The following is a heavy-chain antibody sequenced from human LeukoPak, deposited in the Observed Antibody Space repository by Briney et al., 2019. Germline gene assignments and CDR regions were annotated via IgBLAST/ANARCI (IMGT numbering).Heavy chain of an antibody. CDR1: GGSCSGYY. CDR2: IYHSGST. Sequence: SETLSLTCAVYGGSCSGYYWSWIRQPPGKGLEWIGEIYHSGSTNYNPSLKSRVTISVDKSKNQFSLKLSSVTAADTAVYYCARDPSTVTNSWGQGTLVTVSS. CDR3: ARDPSTVTNS. V-gene: IGHV4-34*01. D-gene: IGHD4-17*01. J-gene: IGHJ4*02.